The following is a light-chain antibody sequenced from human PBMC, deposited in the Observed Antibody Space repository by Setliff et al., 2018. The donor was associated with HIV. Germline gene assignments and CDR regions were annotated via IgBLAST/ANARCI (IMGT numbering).Light chain of an antibody. CDR3: SSYTATTASYVV. V-gene: IGLV2-14*03. Sequence: QSALTQPASVSGSPGQSITLSCTGSSSVIGGYNYVSWYQQYPGKAPKLMIYDVTERPSGVSSRFSGSKSGNTAFLTISGLQAEDEADYYCSSYTATTASYVVFGGGTKVTVL. J-gene: IGLJ2*01. CDR1: SSVIGGYNY. CDR2: DVT.